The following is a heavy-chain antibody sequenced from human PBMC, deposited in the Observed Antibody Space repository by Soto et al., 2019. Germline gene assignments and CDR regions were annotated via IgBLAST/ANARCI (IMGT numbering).Heavy chain of an antibody. CDR1: GYTFTSYG. D-gene: IGHD3-22*01. CDR2: ISAYNGNT. V-gene: IGHV1-18*01. J-gene: IGHJ6*02. CDR3: ARVEVDWIVAITYYYYGMDV. Sequence: ASVKVSCKASGYTFTSYGISWVRQAPGQGLEWMGWISAYNGNTNYAQKLQGRVTMTTDTSTSTAYMELRSLRSDDTAVYYCARVEVDWIVAITYYYYGMDVWGQGTTVTVSS.